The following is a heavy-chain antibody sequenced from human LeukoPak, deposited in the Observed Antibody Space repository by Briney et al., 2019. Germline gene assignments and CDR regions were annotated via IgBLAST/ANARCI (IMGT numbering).Heavy chain of an antibody. V-gene: IGHV1-8*01. Sequence: SVKVSCKASGYTFTSYDINWVRQATGQGLEWMGWMNTNSGNTGYAQNFEGRVTMTRNTSINTAYLGLSSLTSEDTAVYYCAREYKWNFDYWGQGTLVTVSS. CDR2: MNTNSGNT. CDR1: GYTFTSYD. D-gene: IGHD1-20*01. J-gene: IGHJ4*02. CDR3: AREYKWNFDY.